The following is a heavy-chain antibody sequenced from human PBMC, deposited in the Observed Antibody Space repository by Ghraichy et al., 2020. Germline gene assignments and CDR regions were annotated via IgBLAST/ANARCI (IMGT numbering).Heavy chain of an antibody. Sequence: SETLSLTCTVSGDSITNSNYYWGWIRQTPGKGLEWIGTIYYSGSTYYNPSLKSRVTISVDTSKNQFSLKLSSVTAADTAVYYCARHYSTGWSHYFDYWGQGTLVTVSS. D-gene: IGHD6-19*01. CDR1: GDSITNSNYY. CDR2: IYYSGST. J-gene: IGHJ4*02. V-gene: IGHV4-39*01. CDR3: ARHYSTGWSHYFDY.